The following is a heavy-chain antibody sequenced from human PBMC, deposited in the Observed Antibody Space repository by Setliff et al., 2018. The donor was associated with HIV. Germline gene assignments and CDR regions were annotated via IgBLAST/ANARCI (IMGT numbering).Heavy chain of an antibody. J-gene: IGHJ4*02. Sequence: ASVKVSCKTSGYMCTAYYIHWVRQAPGQGLEWVGRISPDSGATNDAQKFQGRIAMTRDTSINTVHMELKRLRTADTAVYYCTRDPGDYWGQGSLVTVSS. V-gene: IGHV1-2*06. CDR2: ISPDSGAT. CDR3: TRDPGDY. CDR1: GYMCTAYY.